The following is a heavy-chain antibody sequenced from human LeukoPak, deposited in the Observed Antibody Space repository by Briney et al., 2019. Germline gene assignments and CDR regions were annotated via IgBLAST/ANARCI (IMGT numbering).Heavy chain of an antibody. CDR2: ISAYNGNT. Sequence: ASVKVSCKASGYTFTSYGISWVRQAPGQGLEWMGWISAYNGNTNYAQKLQGRVTMTTDTSTSTAYMELRSLRSDDTAVYYCARDRGIAVADHFDYWGQGTLVTVSS. CDR3: ARDRGIAVADHFDY. J-gene: IGHJ4*02. V-gene: IGHV1-18*01. CDR1: GYTFTSYG. D-gene: IGHD6-19*01.